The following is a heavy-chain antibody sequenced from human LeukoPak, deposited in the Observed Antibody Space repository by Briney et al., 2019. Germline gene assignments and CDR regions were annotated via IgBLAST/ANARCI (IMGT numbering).Heavy chain of an antibody. J-gene: IGHJ4*02. V-gene: IGHV3-30*04. Sequence: GGSLRLSCAASGFAFSSYAMHWVRQAPGKGLEWVAIISYDGSNKYYADSVKGRFTISRDNSKNTLYLQMNSLRAEDTAMYYCAKDGIVVSYFDYWGQGTLGTVSS. CDR2: ISYDGSNK. D-gene: IGHD3-22*01. CDR1: GFAFSSYA. CDR3: AKDGIVVSYFDY.